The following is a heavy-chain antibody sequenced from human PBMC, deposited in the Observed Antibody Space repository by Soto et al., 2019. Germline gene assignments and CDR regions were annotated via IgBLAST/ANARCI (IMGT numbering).Heavy chain of an antibody. V-gene: IGHV4-59*08. CDR3: ARSITMIGRYYFDY. Sequence: SETLSLTCTVSGGSISSYYWSWIRQPPGKGLEWIGYIYYSGSTNYNPSLKSRVTISVDTSKNQFSLKLSSVTAADTAVYYCARSITMIGRYYFDYWGQGTLVTVSS. CDR1: GGSISSYY. J-gene: IGHJ4*02. CDR2: IYYSGST. D-gene: IGHD3-22*01.